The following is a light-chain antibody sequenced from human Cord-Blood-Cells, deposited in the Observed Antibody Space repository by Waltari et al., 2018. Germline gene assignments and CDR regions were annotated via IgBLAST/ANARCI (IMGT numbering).Light chain of an antibody. CDR2: DVS. V-gene: IGLV2-14*01. CDR1: SSDAGGYHY. Sequence: QSALTPPASVSGSPGQSITIPCTGTSSDAGGYHYVSWYQQHPGKAPKLMIYDVSKRPSGVSNRFSGSKSGNTASLTISGLQAEDEADYYCSSYTSSSTWVFGGGTKLTVL. CDR3: SSYTSSSTWV. J-gene: IGLJ3*02.